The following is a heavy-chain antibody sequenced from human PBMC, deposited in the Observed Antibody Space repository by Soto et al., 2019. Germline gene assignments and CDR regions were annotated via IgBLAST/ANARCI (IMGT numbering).Heavy chain of an antibody. V-gene: IGHV4-61*01. CDR1: GGSVSSGSYY. D-gene: IGHD5-12*01. J-gene: IGHJ4*02. CDR2: IYYSGST. CDR3: ARVRWLQLRYFDY. Sequence: PSETLSLTCTVSGGSVSSGSYYWSWIRQPPGKGLEWIGYIYYSGSTNYNPSLKSRVTISVDTSKNQFSLKLSSVTAADTAVYYCARVRWLQLRYFDYWGQGTLVTVSS.